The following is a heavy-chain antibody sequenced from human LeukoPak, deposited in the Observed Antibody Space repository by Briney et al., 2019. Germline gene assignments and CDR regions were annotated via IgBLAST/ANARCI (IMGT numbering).Heavy chain of an antibody. CDR2: ISGSGGST. Sequence: GGSLRLSCAASGFTFSSYAMSWVRQAPGKGLEWVSAISGSGGSTYYADSVKGRFTISRDNSKNTLYLQMNSLRAEDTAVYYCAKDRTMVRGVIAFDYWGQGTLVTVSS. D-gene: IGHD3-10*01. V-gene: IGHV3-23*01. CDR1: GFTFSSYA. CDR3: AKDRTMVRGVIAFDY. J-gene: IGHJ4*02.